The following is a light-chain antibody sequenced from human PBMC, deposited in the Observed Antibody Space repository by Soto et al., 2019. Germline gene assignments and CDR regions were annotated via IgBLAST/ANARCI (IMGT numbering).Light chain of an antibody. Sequence: QSVLTQPASVSGSPGQSITISCTGTNSDVGSYNLVSWYQQHPGKAPKLMIYEVSKRPSGFSNRFSGSKSGNTASLTISGLQAEDEADYYCCSYTGSSTYDFGTGTKVTVL. J-gene: IGLJ1*01. CDR2: EVS. CDR1: NSDVGSYNL. V-gene: IGLV2-23*02. CDR3: CSYTGSSTYD.